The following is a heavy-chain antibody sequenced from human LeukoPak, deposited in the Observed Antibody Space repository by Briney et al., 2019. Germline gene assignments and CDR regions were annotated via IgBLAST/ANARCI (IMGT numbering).Heavy chain of an antibody. D-gene: IGHD3-22*01. J-gene: IGHJ3*02. V-gene: IGHV4-61*02. CDR3: ARRGVGRLLAAAFDI. Sequence: PSQTLSLTCTVSGGSISSGSYYWSWIRQPAGKGLEWIGRIYTSGSTNYNPSLKSRVTISVDTSKNQFSLKLSSVTAADTAVYYCARRGVGRLLAAAFDIWGQGTMVTVSS. CDR1: GGSISSGSYY. CDR2: IYTSGST.